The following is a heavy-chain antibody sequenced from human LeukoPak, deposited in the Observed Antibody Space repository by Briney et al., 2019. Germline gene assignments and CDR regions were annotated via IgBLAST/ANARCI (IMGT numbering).Heavy chain of an antibody. Sequence: GGSLRLSCAASGFTFSSYSMSWVRQAPGKGLEWVSAISGSGGSTYYADSVKGRFTISRDNSKNTRYLEMNSLRAEDTGVYFCAKALLVVPAGLFDYWGQGTLVTVSS. J-gene: IGHJ4*02. CDR2: ISGSGGST. D-gene: IGHD2-2*01. CDR1: GFTFSSYS. CDR3: AKALLVVPAGLFDY. V-gene: IGHV3-23*01.